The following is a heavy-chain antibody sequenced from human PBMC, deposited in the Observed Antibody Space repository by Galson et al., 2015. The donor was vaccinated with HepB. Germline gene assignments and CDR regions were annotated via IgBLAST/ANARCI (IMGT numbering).Heavy chain of an antibody. CDR2: IYPGDSDT. D-gene: IGHD4-17*01. CDR3: ARPIDYGDYVNAFDI. Sequence: QSGAEVKKPGESLKISCKGSGYSFTSYWIGWVRQMPGKGLEWMGIIYPGDSDTRYSPSFQGQVTISADKSISTAYLQWSSLKASDTAMYYCARPIDYGDYVNAFDIWGQGTMVTVSS. CDR1: GYSFTSYW. V-gene: IGHV5-51*01. J-gene: IGHJ3*02.